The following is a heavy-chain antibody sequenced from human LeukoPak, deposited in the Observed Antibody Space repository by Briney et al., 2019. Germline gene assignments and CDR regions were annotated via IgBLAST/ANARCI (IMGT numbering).Heavy chain of an antibody. V-gene: IGHV3-74*01. J-gene: IGHJ4*02. CDR1: GFTFSTYW. D-gene: IGHD5-18*01. Sequence: GGSLSLSCAASGFTFSTYWMHWVRQAPGKGLVWVSRINSDGSSATYADSVKGRFTISRDNAKNTLYLQMNSLRAEDTAVYYCERGDVDTSMAIDYWGQGSLVTVSS. CDR2: INSDGSSA. CDR3: ERGDVDTSMAIDY.